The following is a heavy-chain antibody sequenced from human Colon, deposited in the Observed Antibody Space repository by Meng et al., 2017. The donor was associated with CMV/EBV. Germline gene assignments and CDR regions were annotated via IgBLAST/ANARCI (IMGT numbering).Heavy chain of an antibody. D-gene: IGHD3-10*01. CDR1: GYTFSNYG. V-gene: IGHV1-18*01. J-gene: IGHJ4*02. CDR2: ISAYNGDT. CDR3: ARGTGGLGYYFDS. Sequence: QVQLVQSGFEVKKPGASVKVSCKTSGYTFSNYGITWVRQAPGQGLEWMGWISAYNGDTNYEQKFQGRVTMTTDRSTSTAYMELRSLRSDDTAVYYCARGTGGLGYYFDSWGQGTLVTVSS.